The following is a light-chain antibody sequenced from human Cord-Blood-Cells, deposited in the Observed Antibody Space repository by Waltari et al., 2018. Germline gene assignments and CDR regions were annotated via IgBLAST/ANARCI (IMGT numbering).Light chain of an antibody. CDR2: STT. J-gene: IGLJ3*02. V-gene: IGLV8-61*01. CDR1: SGSVSTSYY. Sequence: QTVVTQEPSFSVSPGGTVTLTCGLSSGSVSTSYYPSWYQQTPGQAPPTLIYSTTPRSSGVPDRFSGSILGNKAALTITGAQADDESDYYCVLYMGSGISVFGGGTKLTVL. CDR3: VLYMGSGISV.